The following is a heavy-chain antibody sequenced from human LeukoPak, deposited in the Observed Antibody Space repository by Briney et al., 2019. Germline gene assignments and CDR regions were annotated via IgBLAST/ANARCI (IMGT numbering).Heavy chain of an antibody. Sequence: ASVKVSCKASGYTFTSYGISWVRQAPGQGLEWMEWISAYNGNTNYAQKLQGRVTMTTDTSTSTAYMELRSLRSDDTAVYYCARDGQVIAVAGAIDYWGQGTLVTVSS. D-gene: IGHD6-19*01. V-gene: IGHV1-18*01. J-gene: IGHJ4*02. CDR2: ISAYNGNT. CDR1: GYTFTSYG. CDR3: ARDGQVIAVAGAIDY.